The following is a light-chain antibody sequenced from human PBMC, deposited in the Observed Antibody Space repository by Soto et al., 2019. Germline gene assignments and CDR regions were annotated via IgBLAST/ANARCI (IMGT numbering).Light chain of an antibody. J-gene: IGKJ1*01. CDR3: QQYGSSPQT. V-gene: IGKV3-20*01. Sequence: EHVMAQAPGTLTLSPSEGAAPSSKTSQSVSSSYLAWYQQKPGQAPRLLIYGASSRATGIPDRFSGSGSGTDVTLTISRLEPEDVVVYYCQQYGSSPQTFGQGTKVDIK. CDR1: QSVSSSY. CDR2: GAS.